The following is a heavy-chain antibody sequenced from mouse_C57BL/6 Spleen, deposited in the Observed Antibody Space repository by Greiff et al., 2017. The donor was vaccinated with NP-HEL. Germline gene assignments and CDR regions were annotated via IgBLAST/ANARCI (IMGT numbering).Heavy chain of an antibody. J-gene: IGHJ1*03. D-gene: IGHD4-1*01. CDR3: ARDQTGTGYFDV. CDR2: ISYDGSN. CDR1: GYSITSGYY. Sequence: EVHLVESGPGLVKPSQSLSLTCSVTGYSITSGYYWNWIRQFPGNKLEWMGYISYDGSNNYNPSLKNRISLTRDTSKNQFFLKLNSVTTEDTATYYCARDQTGTGYFDVWGTGTTVTVSS. V-gene: IGHV3-6*01.